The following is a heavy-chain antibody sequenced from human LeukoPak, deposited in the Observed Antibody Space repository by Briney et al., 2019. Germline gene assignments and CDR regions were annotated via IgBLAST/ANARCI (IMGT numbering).Heavy chain of an antibody. CDR1: GFTVSSNY. Sequence: GGSLRLSCAASGFTVSSNYMTWARQAPGKGLEWVSVIYSGGNTYYADSVKGRFTISRDNTKNTLYLQMNSLRADDTAVYYCARDVGFIVGATPGAFDIWGQGTMVTVSS. J-gene: IGHJ3*02. CDR2: IYSGGNT. V-gene: IGHV3-66*01. D-gene: IGHD1-26*01. CDR3: ARDVGFIVGATPGAFDI.